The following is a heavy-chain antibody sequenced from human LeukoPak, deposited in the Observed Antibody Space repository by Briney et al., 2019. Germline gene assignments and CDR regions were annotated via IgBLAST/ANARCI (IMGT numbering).Heavy chain of an antibody. V-gene: IGHV5-51*01. J-gene: IGHJ4*02. CDR3: ARHERSGNYFDY. CDR1: GYSFTSYW. CDR2: IYPDDSDT. Sequence: GESLKISCKGSGYSFTSYWIGRVRQMPGKGLEWMGIIYPDDSDTRYSPSFQGQVTISADKSITTAYLQWSSVKASDTAMYYCARHERSGNYFDYWGQGTLVTVSS. D-gene: IGHD1-26*01.